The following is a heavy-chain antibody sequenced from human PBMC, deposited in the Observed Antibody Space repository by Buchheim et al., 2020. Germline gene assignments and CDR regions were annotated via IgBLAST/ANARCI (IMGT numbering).Heavy chain of an antibody. V-gene: IGHV3-30*02. CDR3: AKWGTYCGNPICSSYFGH. D-gene: IGHD2-2*01. CDR2: IWRDGSIK. J-gene: IGHJ4*02. CDR1: GFTFNTYG. Sequence: QVQLVESGGGVVQPGGSLRLSCAASGFTFNTYGMNWVRQAPGKGLEWVALIWRDGSIKYYGDSVKGRFTISRDNSKNTVFLQMSSLRPEDTAVYYCAKWGTYCGNPICSSYFGHWGQGTL.